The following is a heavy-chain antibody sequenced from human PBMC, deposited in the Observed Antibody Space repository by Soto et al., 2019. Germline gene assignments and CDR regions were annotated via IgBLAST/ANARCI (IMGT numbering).Heavy chain of an antibody. CDR1: GFTFSSYA. D-gene: IGHD6-13*01. J-gene: IGHJ4*02. CDR2: ISGSGGST. Sequence: EVQLLESGGGLVQPGGSLRLSCAASGFTFSSYAMSWVRQAPGKWLEWVSAISGSGGSTYYADSVKGRFTISRDNSKNTLYLQMNSLRAEDTAVYYCAKPMVYGYSSSWSGWGQGTLVTVSS. CDR3: AKPMVYGYSSSWSG. V-gene: IGHV3-23*01.